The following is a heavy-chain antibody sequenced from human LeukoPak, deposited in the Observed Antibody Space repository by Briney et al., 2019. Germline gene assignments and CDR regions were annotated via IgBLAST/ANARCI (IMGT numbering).Heavy chain of an antibody. J-gene: IGHJ3*02. CDR3: TTEHPSGDAFDI. Sequence: GGSLRLSCAASGFTLSSYPMHWVRQAPGKGLEWVAFISYEGISKYYADSVKGRFTISRDNSKNSLILQMNSLRTDDTGVYYCTTEHPSGDAFDIWGQGTMVTVSS. CDR2: ISYEGISK. V-gene: IGHV3-30-3*02. CDR1: GFTLSSYP. D-gene: IGHD6-25*01.